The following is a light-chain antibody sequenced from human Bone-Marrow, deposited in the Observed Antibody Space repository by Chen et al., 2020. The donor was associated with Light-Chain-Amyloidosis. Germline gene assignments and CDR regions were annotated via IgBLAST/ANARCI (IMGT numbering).Light chain of an antibody. CDR2: GTS. V-gene: IGLV1-40*01. J-gene: IGLJ1*01. CDR1: SSNIGAGYD. Sequence: QSVLTQPTSVSGATGQRVTISCTGSSSNIGAGYDVHWYQQLPGTAPKVLIYGTSNRPSGVPDRFSGSKSGTSASLAITGLQAEDEADYYCQSYDSSLSGYVFGTGTKVTV. CDR3: QSYDSSLSGYV.